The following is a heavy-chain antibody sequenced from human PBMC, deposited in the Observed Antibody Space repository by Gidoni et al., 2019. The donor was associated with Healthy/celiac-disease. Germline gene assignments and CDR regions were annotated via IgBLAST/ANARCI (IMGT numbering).Heavy chain of an antibody. Sequence: QVQLVESGGGVVQPGRSLRLSCAASGFTFSSYGMHWVRQAPGKGLEWVAVIWYDGSNKYYADSVKGRFTISRDNSKNTLYLQMNSLRAEDTAVYYCARDRTHYDSSLLFWGQGTLVTVSS. V-gene: IGHV3-33*01. CDR2: IWYDGSNK. CDR1: GFTFSSYG. D-gene: IGHD3-22*01. J-gene: IGHJ4*02. CDR3: ARDRTHYDSSLLF.